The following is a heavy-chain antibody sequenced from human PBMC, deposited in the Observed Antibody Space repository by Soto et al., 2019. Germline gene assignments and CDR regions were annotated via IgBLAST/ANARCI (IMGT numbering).Heavy chain of an antibody. V-gene: IGHV3-23*01. CDR1: GFTFSSYA. D-gene: IGHD4-17*01. CDR3: AKMADYGDYCGLAYMDV. CDR2: ISGSGGST. J-gene: IGHJ6*03. Sequence: EVQLLESGGGLVQPGGSLRLSCAASGFTFSSYAMSWVRQAPGKGLEWVSAISGSGGSTYYADSVKGRFTISRDNSKNTLYQQMNSLRAEDTAVYYCAKMADYGDYCGLAYMDVWGKGTTVTVSS.